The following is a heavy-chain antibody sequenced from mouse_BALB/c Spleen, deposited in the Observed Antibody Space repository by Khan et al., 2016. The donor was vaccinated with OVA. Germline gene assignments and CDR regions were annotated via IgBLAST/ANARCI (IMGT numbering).Heavy chain of an antibody. V-gene: IGHV5-6*01. CDR2: VSTGGGYT. CDR1: GFTFSTYG. CDR3: TRLAYYYDREGFDY. J-gene: IGHJ3*01. D-gene: IGHD1-1*01. Sequence: EVELVESGGDLVKPGGSLKLSCAASGFTFSTYGMSWVRQTPDKRLEWVATVSTGGGYTYYPDSVKGRFTISRDNAKNTLYLQMSGLKSEDTAMFYCTRLAYYYDREGFDYWGQGTMVTVSA.